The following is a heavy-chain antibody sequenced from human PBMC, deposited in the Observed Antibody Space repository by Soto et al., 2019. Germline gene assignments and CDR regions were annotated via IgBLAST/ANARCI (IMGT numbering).Heavy chain of an antibody. Sequence: GGSLRLSCAASGFTFSSYAMSWVRQAPGKGLEWVSAISGSGGSTYYADSVKGRFTISRDNSKNTLYLQMNSLRAEDTAVYYCARSLNYYDSSSYFPAHYWGQGTLVTVSS. D-gene: IGHD3-22*01. CDR1: GFTFSSYA. V-gene: IGHV3-23*01. CDR2: ISGSGGST. J-gene: IGHJ4*02. CDR3: ARSLNYYDSSSYFPAHY.